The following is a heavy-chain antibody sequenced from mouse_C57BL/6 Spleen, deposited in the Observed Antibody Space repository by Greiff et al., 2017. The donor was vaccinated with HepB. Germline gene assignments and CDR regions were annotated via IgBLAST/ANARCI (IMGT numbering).Heavy chain of an antibody. J-gene: IGHJ2*01. V-gene: IGHV1-80*01. CDR2: IYPGDGDT. D-gene: IGHD2-2*01. Sequence: VQLVESGAELVKPGASVKISCKASGYAFSSYWMNWVKQRPGKGLEWIGQIYPGDGDTNYNGKFKGKATLTADKSSSTAYMQLSSLTSEDSAVYFCARLVTTSDFDYWGQGTTLTVSS. CDR3: ARLVTTSDFDY. CDR1: GYAFSSYW.